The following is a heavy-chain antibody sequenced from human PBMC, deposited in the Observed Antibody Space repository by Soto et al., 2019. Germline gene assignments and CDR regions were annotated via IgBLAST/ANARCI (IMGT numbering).Heavy chain of an antibody. CDR2: INPRGAST. CDR1: GYTFISNH. Sequence: QVPLVQSGAEVKKPGASVKISCKASGYTFISNHVYWVRQAPGQGLEWMGIINPRGASTSYAQKFQVRVTMTSETYPSTVYMDLSSVTSDYTTVYYCAREPAVCSSTNCQVAYWGQGALVTVSS. CDR3: AREPAVCSSTNCQVAY. J-gene: IGHJ4*02. D-gene: IGHD2-2*01. V-gene: IGHV1-46*01.